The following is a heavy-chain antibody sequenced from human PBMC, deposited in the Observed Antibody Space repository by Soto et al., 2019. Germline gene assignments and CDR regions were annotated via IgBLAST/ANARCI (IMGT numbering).Heavy chain of an antibody. CDR2: IYYSGST. V-gene: IGHV4-59*01. D-gene: IGHD3-16*01. CDR3: ARGDSAACGSFFDY. J-gene: IGHJ4*02. Sequence: SETLSLTCTVSGGTISSYYWSLIRQPPGKGLEWIGYIYYSGSTNYNPSLKSRVTISVDTSKNQFSLKLSSVTAADTAVYYCARGDSAACGSFFDYWGQGAVVTVSS. CDR1: GGTISSYY.